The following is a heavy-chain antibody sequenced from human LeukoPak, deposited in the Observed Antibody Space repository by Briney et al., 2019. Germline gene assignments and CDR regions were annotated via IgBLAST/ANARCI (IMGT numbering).Heavy chain of an antibody. D-gene: IGHD3-10*01. V-gene: IGHV4-59*01. CDR2: ISYSGSI. J-gene: IGHJ4*02. CDR1: GGSISSYY. Sequence: SETLSLTCTVSGGSISSYYWSWIRQPPGKGLEWIGYISYSGSINYNASLKSRVTMSVDTSKNQFSLKLSSVTAADTAVYYCARVKGREGSTVIIDYWGQGTLVTVSS. CDR3: ARVKGREGSTVIIDY.